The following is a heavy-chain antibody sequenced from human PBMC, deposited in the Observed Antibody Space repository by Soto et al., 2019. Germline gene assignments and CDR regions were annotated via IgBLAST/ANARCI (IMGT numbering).Heavy chain of an antibody. J-gene: IGHJ6*02. Sequence: ASVKVSCKASGYTFTSYGISWVRQAPGQGLEWMGWISAYNGNTNYAQKLQGRVTMTTDTSTSTAYMELRSLRSDDTAVYYCARRRVVRGVMTYYYGMDVWGQGTTVTV. CDR3: ARRRVVRGVMTYYYGMDV. D-gene: IGHD3-10*01. CDR1: GYTFTSYG. CDR2: ISAYNGNT. V-gene: IGHV1-18*04.